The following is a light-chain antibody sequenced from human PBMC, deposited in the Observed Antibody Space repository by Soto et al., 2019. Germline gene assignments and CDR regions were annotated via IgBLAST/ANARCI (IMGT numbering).Light chain of an antibody. CDR3: QNYNTYPWT. CDR2: KAS. V-gene: IGKV1-5*03. Sequence: DIQMTQAPSILSAPVGDRVTITCRASQSISSWLAWYQPKPGKAPNLLIYKASHLENGVPSRFSGSGSGTEVTLTISSLQPGDFATDYGQNYNTYPWTLGQGATVDLK. J-gene: IGKJ1*01. CDR1: QSISSW.